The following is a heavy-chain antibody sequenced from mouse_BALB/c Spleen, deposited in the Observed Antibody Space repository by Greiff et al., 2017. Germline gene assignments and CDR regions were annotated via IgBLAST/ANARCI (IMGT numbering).Heavy chain of an antibody. D-gene: IGHD2-4*01. CDR2: IWAGGST. V-gene: IGHV2-9*02. Sequence: LVAPSQSLSITCTVSGFSLTSYGVHWVRQPPGKGLEWLGVIWAGGSTNYNSALMSRLSISKDNSKSQVFLKMNSLQTDDTAMYYCARDRTMITRPAHWYFDVWGAGTTVTVSS. CDR1: GFSLTSYG. J-gene: IGHJ1*01. CDR3: ARDRTMITRPAHWYFDV.